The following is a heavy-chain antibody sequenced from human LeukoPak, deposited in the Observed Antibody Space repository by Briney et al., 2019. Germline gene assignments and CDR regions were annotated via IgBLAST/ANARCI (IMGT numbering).Heavy chain of an antibody. CDR2: ISAYDGNT. J-gene: IGHJ4*02. CDR1: GYTFTSYG. D-gene: IGHD3-22*01. V-gene: IGHV1-18*01. Sequence: ASVKVSCKASGYTFTSYGISWVRQAPGQGLEWMGWISAYDGNTNYAQKLQGRVTMTTDTSTSTAYMGLRSLRSDDTAVYYCARPQNNYDSSGYELDYWGQGTLVTVSS. CDR3: ARPQNNYDSSGYELDY.